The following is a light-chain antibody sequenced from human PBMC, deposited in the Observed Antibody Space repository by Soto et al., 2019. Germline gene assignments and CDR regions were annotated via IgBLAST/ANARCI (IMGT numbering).Light chain of an antibody. CDR3: SSYTSSGTLV. J-gene: IGLJ2*01. CDR2: DVS. CDR1: SSDVGGYNY. Sequence: QSALTQPASVSGSPGQSITISCTGTSSDVGGYNYASWYQQHPGKAPKLTIYDVSNRPSGVSNRFSGSKSGNTASLTISGLQAEDEADYYCSSYTSSGTLVFGGGTKLTVL. V-gene: IGLV2-14*01.